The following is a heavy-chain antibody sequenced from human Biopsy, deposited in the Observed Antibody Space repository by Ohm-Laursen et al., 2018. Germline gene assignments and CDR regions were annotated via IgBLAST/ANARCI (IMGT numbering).Heavy chain of an antibody. J-gene: IGHJ4*02. D-gene: IGHD1-26*01. CDR1: GVSISVDGYY. CDR3: ATFRASWDTTQGGDY. V-gene: IGHV4-31*02. CDR2: FFHIGTT. Sequence: TLSLTYAVSGVSISVDGYYWAWIRQLPGKGLDRIGFFFHIGTTYYNPSLKSRLTMPVDTSKNEFSLRLRSVTAADRAVYFCATFRASWDTTQGGDYWGQGTLVTVSS.